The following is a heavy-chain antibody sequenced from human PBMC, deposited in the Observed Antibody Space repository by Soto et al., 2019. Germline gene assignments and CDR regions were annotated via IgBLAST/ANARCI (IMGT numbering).Heavy chain of an antibody. Sequence: PGGSLRLSCAASGFTFSDFYMSWIRQAPGKGLEWVSYISSSGSTIDYADSVKGRFTISRDNSKNTLYLQMNSLRAEDTAVYYCARDSAYYYDSSGYYQAFDIWGQGTMVTVSS. J-gene: IGHJ3*02. D-gene: IGHD3-22*01. CDR1: GFTFSDFY. CDR3: ARDSAYYYDSSGYYQAFDI. V-gene: IGHV3-11*04. CDR2: ISSSGSTI.